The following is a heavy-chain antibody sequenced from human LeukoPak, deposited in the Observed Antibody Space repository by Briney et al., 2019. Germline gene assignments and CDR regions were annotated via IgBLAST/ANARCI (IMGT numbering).Heavy chain of an antibody. V-gene: IGHV3-30-3*01. J-gene: IGHJ4*02. CDR1: GFTFSSYA. D-gene: IGHD3-22*01. CDR2: ISYDGSNK. CDR3: ARLSGYYYYFDY. Sequence: GGSLRLSCAASGFTFSSYAMHWVRQAPGKGLEWVAVISYDGSNKYYADSVKGRFTISRDSSKNTLYLQMNSLRAEDTAVYYCARLSGYYYYFDYWGQGTLVTVSS.